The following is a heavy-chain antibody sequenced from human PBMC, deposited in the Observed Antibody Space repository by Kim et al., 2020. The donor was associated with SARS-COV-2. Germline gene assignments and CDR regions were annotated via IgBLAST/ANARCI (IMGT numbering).Heavy chain of an antibody. D-gene: IGHD4-17*01. CDR1: GGSISSGGYY. V-gene: IGHV4-31*03. J-gene: IGHJ6*02. Sequence: SETLSLTCTVSGGSISSGGYYWSWIRQHPGKGLEWIGYIYYSGSTYYNPSLKSRVTISVDTSKNQFSLKLSSVTAADTAVYYCASHDYGDYDLYYYGMDVWGQGTTVTVSS. CDR3: ASHDYGDYDLYYYGMDV. CDR2: IYYSGST.